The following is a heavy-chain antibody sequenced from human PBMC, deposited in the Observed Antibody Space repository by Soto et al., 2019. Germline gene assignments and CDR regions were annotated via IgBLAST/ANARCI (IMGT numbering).Heavy chain of an antibody. CDR2: INAGNGNT. CDR3: ARDGGYNWNYVDYYYGMDV. Sequence: ASVKVSCKASGYTFTSYAMHWVRQAPGQRLEWMGWINAGNGNTKYSQKFQGRVTITRDTSASTAYMELSSLRSEDTAVYYCARDGGYNWNYVDYYYGMDVWGQGTTVTVSS. CDR1: GYTFTSYA. V-gene: IGHV1-3*01. D-gene: IGHD1-7*01. J-gene: IGHJ6*02.